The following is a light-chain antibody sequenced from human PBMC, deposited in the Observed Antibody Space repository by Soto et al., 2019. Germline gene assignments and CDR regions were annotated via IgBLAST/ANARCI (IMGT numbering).Light chain of an antibody. CDR1: QSFSAY. CDR3: QHYGSSST. CDR2: GTS. Sequence: EIVLTQSPGTLSLSPGERATLSCRATQSFSAYLAWHQLKPGQAPRLLIDGTSSRDTGIPDRFSGGGSGTDLTLTISRLEPEEFAVYYGQHYGSSSTFGQGTKVEGK. V-gene: IGKV3-20*01. J-gene: IGKJ1*01.